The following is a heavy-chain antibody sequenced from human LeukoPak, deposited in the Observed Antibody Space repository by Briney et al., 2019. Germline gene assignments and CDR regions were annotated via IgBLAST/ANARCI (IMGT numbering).Heavy chain of an antibody. V-gene: IGHV1-8*01. Sequence: ASVKVSCKASGYTFTSYDINWVRQAPGQGLEWMGWMNPNSGNTGYAQKFQGRVTMTRNTSISTAYMELSSLRSEDTAVYYCARGAAPLGTFDIWGQGTMVTVSS. CDR3: ARGAAPLGTFDI. J-gene: IGHJ3*02. CDR1: GYTFTSYD. D-gene: IGHD3-10*01. CDR2: MNPNSGNT.